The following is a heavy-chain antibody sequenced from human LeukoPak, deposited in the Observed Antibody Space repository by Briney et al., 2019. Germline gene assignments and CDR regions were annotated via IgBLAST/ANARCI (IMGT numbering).Heavy chain of an antibody. CDR2: ITFSSSTI. CDR1: GFTFSSYS. D-gene: IGHD4-17*01. Sequence: GGSLRLSCAASGFTFSSYSMNWVRQAPGKGLEWVSYITFSSSTIYYADSVRGRFTISRDNAKNSLYLQMNSLGAEDTAVYYCARDRLHYGEYEKTFDYWGQGTLVTVSS. V-gene: IGHV3-48*01. J-gene: IGHJ4*02. CDR3: ARDRLHYGEYEKTFDY.